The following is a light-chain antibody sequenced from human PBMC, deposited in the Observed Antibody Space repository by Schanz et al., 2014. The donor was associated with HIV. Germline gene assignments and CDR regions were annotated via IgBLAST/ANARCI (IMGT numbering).Light chain of an antibody. CDR2: DVT. CDR1: SNDVGGHNY. CDR3: SSYTGTTTLV. Sequence: QSALTQPASVSGSPGQSITISCTGTSNDVGGHNYVSWYQQHPGKAPKLMIYDVTNRPSGVSNRFSGSKSGNTASLTISGLQAEDEANYYCSSYTGTTTLVFGGGTKLTVL. J-gene: IGLJ3*02. V-gene: IGLV2-14*03.